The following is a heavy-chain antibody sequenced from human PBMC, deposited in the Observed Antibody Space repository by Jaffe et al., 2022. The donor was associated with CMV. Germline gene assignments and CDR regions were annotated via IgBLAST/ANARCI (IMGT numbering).Heavy chain of an antibody. V-gene: IGHV4-34*01. CDR2: INHSGST. Sequence: QVQLQQWGAGLLKPSETLSLTCAVYGGSFSGYYWSWIRQPPGKGLEWIGEINHSGSTNYNPSLKSRVTISVDTSKNQFSLKLSSVTAADTAVYYCARVLRLVRGVITYYYYMDVWGKGTTVTVSS. D-gene: IGHD3-10*01. CDR1: GGSFSGYY. J-gene: IGHJ6*03. CDR3: ARVLRLVRGVITYYYYMDV.